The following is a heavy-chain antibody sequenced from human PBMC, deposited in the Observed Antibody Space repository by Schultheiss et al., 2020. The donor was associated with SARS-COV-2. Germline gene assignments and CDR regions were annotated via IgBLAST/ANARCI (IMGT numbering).Heavy chain of an antibody. CDR1: GFTFSSYG. D-gene: IGHD3-22*01. J-gene: IGHJ4*02. CDR3: ARDRSSGFDY. V-gene: IGHV3-30*03. CDR2: MSNDGSNK. Sequence: GGSLRLSCAASGFTFSSYGMHWVRQAPGKGLEWVAAMSNDGSNKYYADSVKGRFTISRDNSKNTLDLQMNSLRAEDTAVYYCARDRSSGFDYWGQGTLVTVSS.